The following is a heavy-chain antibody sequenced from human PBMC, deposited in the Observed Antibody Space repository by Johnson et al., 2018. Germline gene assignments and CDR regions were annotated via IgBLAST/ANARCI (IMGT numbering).Heavy chain of an antibody. CDR3: VRDQESGYDLGGMDV. CDR1: GFTFSDYI. V-gene: IGHV3-48*01. Sequence: VRLGQGGGGLVQPGGSLGLSCAASGFTFSDYIMTWVRQAPGKGLEWVSYIRTNSVTMYNADSVKGRLTISRDSSKNTLYLQMNSLRAEDTAVYYCVRDQESGYDLGGMDVWGQGTTVTVSS. D-gene: IGHD5-12*01. CDR2: IRTNSVTM. J-gene: IGHJ6*02.